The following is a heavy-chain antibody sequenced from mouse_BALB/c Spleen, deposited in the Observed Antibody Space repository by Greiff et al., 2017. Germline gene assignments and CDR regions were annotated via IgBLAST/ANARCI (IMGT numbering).Heavy chain of an antibody. D-gene: IGHD2-4*01. J-gene: IGHJ3*01. V-gene: IGHV1-87*01. CDR2: IYPGDGDT. CDR3: ASDYDYACAY. CDR1: GYTFTSSW. Sequence: VQLHQSGAELARPGASVKLSCKASGYTFTSSWMQWVKQRPGQGLEWIGAIYPGDGDTRYTQKFKGKATLTADKSSSTAYMQLSSLASEDSAVYYCASDYDYACAYWGQGTLVTVSA.